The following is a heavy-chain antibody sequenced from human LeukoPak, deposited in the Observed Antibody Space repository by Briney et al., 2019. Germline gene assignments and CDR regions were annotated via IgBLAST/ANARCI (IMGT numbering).Heavy chain of an antibody. CDR2: ITNGDSST. J-gene: IGHJ6*03. D-gene: IGHD3-10*01. CDR1: GFTFSSYW. Sequence: PGGSLRLSCAASGFTFSSYWIHWVRQAPGKGLVWVSRITNGDSSTTYADSVKGRFTISRDNAKNTLYLQMSSLRVEDTAVYYCARGPPGLYNMDVWAKGPRSPSP. CDR3: ARGPPGLYNMDV. V-gene: IGHV3-74*01.